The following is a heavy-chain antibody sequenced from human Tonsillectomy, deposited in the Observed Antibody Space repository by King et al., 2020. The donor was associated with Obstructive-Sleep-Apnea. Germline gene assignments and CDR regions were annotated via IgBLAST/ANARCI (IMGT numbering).Heavy chain of an antibody. CDR3: AKDSFYDILPPGSMDV. J-gene: IGHJ6*02. Sequence: VQLVESGGGLVQPGRSLRLSCAASGLTFEDYAMHWVRQAPGKGLEWDSGISWNSGRIGYADSVKGRFTITRDNAKNSLYLKMNSLRAEDTALYYCAKDSFYDILPPGSMDVWGQGTTVTVSS. CDR2: ISWNSGRI. V-gene: IGHV3-9*01. CDR1: GLTFEDYA. D-gene: IGHD3-9*01.